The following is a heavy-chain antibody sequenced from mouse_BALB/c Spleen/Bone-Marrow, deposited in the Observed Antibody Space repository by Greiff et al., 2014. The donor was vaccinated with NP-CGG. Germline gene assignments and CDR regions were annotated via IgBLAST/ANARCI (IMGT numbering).Heavy chain of an antibody. Sequence: VQLKESGPSLVKPSQTLSLTCSVTGDSITSGYWNWIRKFPGNKLEYMGYISYSGSTYYNPSLKSRISITRDTSKNLYYLQLNSVTTNDTATYYCARSGSSGYHYYAMDYWGQGTSVTVSS. J-gene: IGHJ4*01. D-gene: IGHD3-1*01. CDR1: GDSITSGY. CDR2: ISYSGST. CDR3: ARSGSSGYHYYAMDY. V-gene: IGHV3-8*02.